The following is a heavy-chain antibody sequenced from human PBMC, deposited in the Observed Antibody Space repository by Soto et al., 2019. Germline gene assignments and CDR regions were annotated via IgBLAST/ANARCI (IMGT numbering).Heavy chain of an antibody. D-gene: IGHD2-2*01. CDR1: GFTFTSYW. CDR2: IYPGDSDS. V-gene: IGHV5-51*01. J-gene: IGHJ4*02. CDR3: AKHEGYCSTTACSNFDY. Sequence: GESLKISCKGSGFTFTSYWIAWVRQMPGKGLEWMGIIYPGDSDSSYSPSFQGQVTISADKSINTAYLHWSSLKASDTAIYYCAKHEGYCSTTACSNFDYWGQGTLVTVSS.